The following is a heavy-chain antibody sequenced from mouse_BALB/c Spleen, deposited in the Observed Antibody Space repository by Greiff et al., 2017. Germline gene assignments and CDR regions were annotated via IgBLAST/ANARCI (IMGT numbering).Heavy chain of an antibody. V-gene: IGHV5-15*02. CDR2: ISNLAYSI. Sequence: EVHLVESGGGLVQPGGSRKLSCAASGFTFSDYGMAWVRQAPGKGPEWVAFISNLAYSIYYADTVTGRFTISRENAKNTLYLEMSSLRSEDTAMYYCARDRAYGNPYFDVWGAGTTVTVSS. J-gene: IGHJ1*01. CDR1: GFTFSDYG. CDR3: ARDRAYGNPYFDV. D-gene: IGHD2-1*01.